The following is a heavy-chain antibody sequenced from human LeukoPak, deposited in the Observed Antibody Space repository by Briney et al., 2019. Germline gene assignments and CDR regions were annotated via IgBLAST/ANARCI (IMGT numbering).Heavy chain of an antibody. CDR3: ARGDAFSGDH. CDR2: IHPEGNEK. J-gene: IGHJ4*02. CDR1: GFTFSNFW. Sequence: GGSLRLSCAVSGFTFSNFWMSWVRQSPGRGLEWVANIHPEGNEKYHVESVKGRFTISRDNAKNSLFLQMNGLRVEDTAVYYCARGDAFSGDHWGQGTLVTVSS. V-gene: IGHV3-7*04.